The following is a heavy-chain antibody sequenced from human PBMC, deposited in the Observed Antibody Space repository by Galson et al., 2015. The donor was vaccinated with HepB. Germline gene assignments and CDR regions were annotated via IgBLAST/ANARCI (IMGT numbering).Heavy chain of an antibody. CDR3: ARDGAIVVVPAAKGNYMDV. J-gene: IGHJ6*03. Sequence: SVKVSCKASGYTFTSYYMHWVRQAPGQGLEWMGIINPSGGSTSYAQKFQGRVTMTRDTSTSTIYMELSSLRSEDTAVYYCARDGAIVVVPAAKGNYMDVWGKGTTVTVSS. CDR2: INPSGGST. D-gene: IGHD2-2*01. V-gene: IGHV1-46*01. CDR1: GYTFTSYY.